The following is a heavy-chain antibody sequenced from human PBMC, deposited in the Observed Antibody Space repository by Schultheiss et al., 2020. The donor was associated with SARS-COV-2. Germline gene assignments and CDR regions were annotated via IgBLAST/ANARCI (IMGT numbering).Heavy chain of an antibody. CDR1: GFTFSSYA. D-gene: IGHD2-8*02. Sequence: GESLKISCAASGFTFSSYAMSWVRQAPGKGLEWVSAISGSGGSTYYADSVKGRFTISRDNSKNTLYLQMNSLRAEDTAVYFCATQRYCPGGVCLWGNDYWGQGTLVTVSS. CDR2: ISGSGGST. J-gene: IGHJ4*02. CDR3: ATQRYCPGGVCLWGNDY. V-gene: IGHV3-23*01.